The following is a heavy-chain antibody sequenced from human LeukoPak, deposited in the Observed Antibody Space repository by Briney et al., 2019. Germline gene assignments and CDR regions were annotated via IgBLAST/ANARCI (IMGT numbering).Heavy chain of an antibody. CDR3: ATEQQLVHY. CDR2: FDPGDGET. V-gene: IGHV1-24*01. D-gene: IGHD6-13*01. Sequence: ASVKVSCKASGYTFTSYYMHWVRQAPGQGLEWMGGFDPGDGETIYAQKFQGRVTMTEDTSTDTAYMELSSLRSEDTAVYYCATEQQLVHYWGQGTLVTVSS. CDR1: GYTFTSYY. J-gene: IGHJ4*02.